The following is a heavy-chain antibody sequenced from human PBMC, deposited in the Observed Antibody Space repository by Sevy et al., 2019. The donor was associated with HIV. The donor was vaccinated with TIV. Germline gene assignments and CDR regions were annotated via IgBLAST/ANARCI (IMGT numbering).Heavy chain of an antibody. V-gene: IGHV3-23*01. J-gene: IGHJ4*02. CDR3: AKDPGSSWLYYFDY. CDR1: GFTFSSYA. Sequence: GGSLRLSCAASGFTFSSYAMSWVRQAPGKGLEWVSAISCSGGSTYYADSVKGRFTISRDNSKNTLYLQMNSLRAEDTAVYYCAKDPGSSWLYYFDYWGQGTLVTVSS. CDR2: ISCSGGST. D-gene: IGHD6-13*01.